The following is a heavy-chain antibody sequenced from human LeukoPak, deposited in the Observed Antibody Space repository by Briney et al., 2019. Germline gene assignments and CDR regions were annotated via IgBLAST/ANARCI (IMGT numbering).Heavy chain of an antibody. CDR3: VRGLGFCSDYSCYPDY. CDR1: GYSFSTYP. Sequence: ASVKVSCKASGYSFSTYPMNWVRQAPGQGLEWMGWINTNTGNPTYAQVFTGRFVFSLDTSVSTAYLQISSLKAEDTAVYYCVRGLGFCSDYSCYPDYWGQGTLVTVSS. CDR2: INTNTGNP. J-gene: IGHJ4*02. V-gene: IGHV7-4-1*02. D-gene: IGHD2-15*01.